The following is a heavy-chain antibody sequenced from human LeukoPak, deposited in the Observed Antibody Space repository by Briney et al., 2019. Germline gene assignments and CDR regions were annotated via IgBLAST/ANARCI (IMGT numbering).Heavy chain of an antibody. Sequence: YPSETLSLTCTVSGGSISSYYWSWIRQPPGKGLEWIGYIYYSGSTNYNPSLKSRVTISVDTSKNQFSLKLSSVTAADTAVYYCARTNYYDSSGEFDYSSQGTLVTVSS. J-gene: IGHJ4*02. CDR2: IYYSGST. D-gene: IGHD3-22*01. CDR3: ARTNYYDSSGEFDY. CDR1: GGSISSYY. V-gene: IGHV4-59*01.